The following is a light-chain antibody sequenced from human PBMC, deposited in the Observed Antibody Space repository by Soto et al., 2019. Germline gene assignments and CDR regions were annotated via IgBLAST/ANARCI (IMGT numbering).Light chain of an antibody. J-gene: IGKJ5*01. V-gene: IGKV1-5*03. CDR3: QQRNYWQVT. Sequence: DIQMTQSPSIVSASVGDRVTITCRASQRIDTWLAWYQQKPGTAPKLLIYKATTLQSGVPSRFSGSGSGTEFTLAISSLEPEDFAIYYRQQRNYWQVTFGQGTRLEIK. CDR2: KAT. CDR1: QRIDTW.